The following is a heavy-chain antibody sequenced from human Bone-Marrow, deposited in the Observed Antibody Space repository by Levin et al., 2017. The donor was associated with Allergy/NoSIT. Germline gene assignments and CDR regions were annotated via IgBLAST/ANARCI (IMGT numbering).Heavy chain of an antibody. J-gene: IGHJ4*02. V-gene: IGHV1-69*13. Sequence: ASVKVSCKASGGTFSSYAISWVRQAPGQGLEWMGGIIPIFGTANYAQKFQGRVTITADESTSTAYMELSSLRSEDTAVYYCAREDEYSSSFGFDYWGQGTLVTVSS. CDR3: AREDEYSSSFGFDY. CDR1: GGTFSSYA. D-gene: IGHD6-6*01. CDR2: IIPIFGTA.